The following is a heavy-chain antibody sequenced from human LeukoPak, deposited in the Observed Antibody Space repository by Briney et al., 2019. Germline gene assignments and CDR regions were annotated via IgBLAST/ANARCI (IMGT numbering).Heavy chain of an antibody. CDR1: GFTFSIYA. CDR3: AKVKGYSYYLDY. Sequence: GGSLRLSCAASGFTFSIYAMSWVRQAPGKGLEWVSAISGSGGSTYYADSVKGRFTISRDNSKNTLYLQMNSLRAEDTAVYYCAKVKGYSYYLDYWGQGTLVTVSS. J-gene: IGHJ4*02. D-gene: IGHD5-18*01. V-gene: IGHV3-23*01. CDR2: ISGSGGST.